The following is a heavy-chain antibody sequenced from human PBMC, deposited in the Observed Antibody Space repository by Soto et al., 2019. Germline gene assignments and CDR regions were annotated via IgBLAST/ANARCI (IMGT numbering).Heavy chain of an antibody. CDR1: GFTFSRYA. J-gene: IGHJ4*02. V-gene: IGHV3-30*04. Sequence: QVQLVESGGGVVQPGRSLSLSCAASGFTFSRYAMHWVRQAPGKGLEWVPVIYYDGSNKYYADSVKGRFTISRDNSMNSLYVQVNSLRAGDTALDYCAKGSFGKCVTNGYWGQGTLVTVSS. D-gene: IGHD2-8*01. CDR3: AKGSFGKCVTNGY. CDR2: IYYDGSNK.